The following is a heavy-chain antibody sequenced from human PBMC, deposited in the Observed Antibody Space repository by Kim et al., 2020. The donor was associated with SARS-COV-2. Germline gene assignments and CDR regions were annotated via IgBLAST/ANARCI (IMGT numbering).Heavy chain of an antibody. Sequence: GGSLRLSCAASGFTFSSYAMHWVRQAPGKGLEWVAVISYDGSNKYYADSVKGRFTISRDNSKNTLYLQMNSLRAEDTAVYYCAGGERGYSYGWYYFDYWGQGTLVTVSS. CDR2: ISYDGSNK. CDR1: GFTFSSYA. J-gene: IGHJ4*02. V-gene: IGHV3-30*04. CDR3: AGGERGYSYGWYYFDY. D-gene: IGHD5-18*01.